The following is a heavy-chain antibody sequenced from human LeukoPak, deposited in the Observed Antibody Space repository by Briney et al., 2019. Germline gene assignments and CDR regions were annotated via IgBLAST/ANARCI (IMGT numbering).Heavy chain of an antibody. CDR2: INSDGSST. CDR3: AKRGERGVYYFDS. CDR1: GFTFSSYW. D-gene: IGHD3-16*01. J-gene: IGHJ4*02. V-gene: IGHV3-74*01. Sequence: GGSLRLSCEASGFTFSSYWMHWVRQAPGKGLVWVSRINSDGSSTSYADSVKGRFTVSRDNSKNTLYLQMNSLTAEDTALYYCAKRGERGVYYFDSWGQGTLVTVSS.